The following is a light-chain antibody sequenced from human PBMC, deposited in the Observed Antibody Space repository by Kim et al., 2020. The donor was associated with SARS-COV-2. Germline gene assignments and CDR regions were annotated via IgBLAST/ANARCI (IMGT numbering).Light chain of an antibody. J-gene: IGLJ1*01. Sequence: SVSPGQTASITCSGDKLGDKYANWYQQRPAQSPVLVIYQNTNRPSGIPERFSGSNSGNTATLTISETQAMDEADYYCQAWDSSTRVFGTGTKVTVL. CDR3: QAWDSSTRV. CDR1: KLGDKY. V-gene: IGLV3-1*01. CDR2: QNT.